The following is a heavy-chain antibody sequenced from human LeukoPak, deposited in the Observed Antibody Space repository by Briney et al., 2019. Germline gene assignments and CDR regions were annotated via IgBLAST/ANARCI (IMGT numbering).Heavy chain of an antibody. J-gene: IGHJ4*02. V-gene: IGHV3-15*01. D-gene: IGHD5-24*01. Sequence: PGGSLRLSCAASGFTFRNAWMSCVRQAPGKGREWGGGIRSKTDGGTTDYAAPVKGRFTISRDDSKTTLFLQMDSLKTEDTAVYHCTTDTAGYNTFDFWGQGTLVTVSS. CDR3: TTDTAGYNTFDF. CDR1: GFTFRNAW. CDR2: IRSKTDGGTT.